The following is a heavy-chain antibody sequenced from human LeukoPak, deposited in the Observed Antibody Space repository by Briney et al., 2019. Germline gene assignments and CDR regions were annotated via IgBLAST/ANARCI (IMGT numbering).Heavy chain of an antibody. J-gene: IGHJ5*02. CDR1: GGSISSYY. Sequence: PSETLSLTCTVSGGSISSYYWSWIRQPPGKGLEWIGYIYYSGSTNYNPSLKSRVTISVDTSKNQFSLKLSSVTAADTAVYYCARYRKAYNWFDPWGQGTLVTVSS. CDR2: IYYSGST. V-gene: IGHV4-59*08. CDR3: ARYRKAYNWFDP.